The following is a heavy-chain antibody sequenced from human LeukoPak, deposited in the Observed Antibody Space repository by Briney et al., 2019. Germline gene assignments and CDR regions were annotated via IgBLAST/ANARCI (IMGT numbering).Heavy chain of an antibody. Sequence: ASVKVSCKASGYTFTSYGINWVRQAPGQGLERMGGINTYNGNTNYAQKLQGRVTMTTDTSTSTAYMELRSLRSDDTAVYYCARMVAPIAVAGIDYWGQGTLVTVSS. CDR2: INTYNGNT. CDR1: GYTFTSYG. V-gene: IGHV1-18*01. CDR3: ARMVAPIAVAGIDY. J-gene: IGHJ4*02. D-gene: IGHD6-19*01.